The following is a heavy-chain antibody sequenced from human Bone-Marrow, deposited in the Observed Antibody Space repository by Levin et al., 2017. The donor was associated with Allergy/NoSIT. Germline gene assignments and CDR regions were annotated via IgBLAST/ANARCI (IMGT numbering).Heavy chain of an antibody. J-gene: IGHJ3*02. Sequence: GGSLRLSCVGSGFTFTNFEMNWVRQAPGKGLEWLSYISISSSTIFYADSVKGRFTVSRDDAKNSLFLQINSLRAEDTAVYYCARDLGRPNRAGAFDIWGQGTTVTVSS. CDR2: ISISSSTI. CDR3: ARDLGRPNRAGAFDI. V-gene: IGHV3-48*03. CDR1: GFTFTNFE. D-gene: IGHD3-16*01.